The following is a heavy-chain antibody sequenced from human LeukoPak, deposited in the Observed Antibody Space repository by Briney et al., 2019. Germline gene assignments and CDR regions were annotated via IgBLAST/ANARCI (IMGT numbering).Heavy chain of an antibody. V-gene: IGHV4-61*02. CDR2: IYTSGST. Sequence: PSETLSLTCTVSGGSINSGSYYWSWIRQPAGKGLEWIGRIYTSGSTNYNPSLKSRVTISVDTSKNQFSLKLSSVTAADTAVYYCARDCSSTSCYPFDYWGQGTLVTVSS. D-gene: IGHD2-2*01. CDR3: ARDCSSTSCYPFDY. J-gene: IGHJ4*02. CDR1: GGSINSGSYY.